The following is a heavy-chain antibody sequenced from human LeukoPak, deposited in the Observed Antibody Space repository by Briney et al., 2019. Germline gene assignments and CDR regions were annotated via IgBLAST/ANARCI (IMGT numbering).Heavy chain of an antibody. CDR3: VRDRVLGAFDI. J-gene: IGHJ3*02. V-gene: IGHV4-59*01. Sequence: LSETLSLTCSVSGGSISSYSWTWIRQPPGKGLEWIGSIYYSGSTNYNPSLKSRVTISVDTSKNQFSLKLSSVTAADTPVYYCVRDRVLGAFDIWGQGTMVTVSS. D-gene: IGHD3-16*01. CDR1: GGSISSYS. CDR2: IYYSGST.